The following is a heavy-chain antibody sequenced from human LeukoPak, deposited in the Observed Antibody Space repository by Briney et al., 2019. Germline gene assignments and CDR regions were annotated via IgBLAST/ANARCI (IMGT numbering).Heavy chain of an antibody. D-gene: IGHD2-2*01. CDR3: ARYAVAVPVATWGMDV. Sequence: GGSLRLSCAASGFTFSTYWMTWVRQAPGRGLEWVANIKQDGSEIHYLDSVKGRFSISRDNAKNSLYLQMNSLRAEDTAVYYCARYAVAVPVATWGMDVWGQGTTVTVSS. V-gene: IGHV3-7*01. J-gene: IGHJ6*02. CDR2: IKQDGSEI. CDR1: GFTFSTYW.